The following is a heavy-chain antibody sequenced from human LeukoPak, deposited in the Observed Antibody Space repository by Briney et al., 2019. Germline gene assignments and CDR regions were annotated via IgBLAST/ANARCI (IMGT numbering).Heavy chain of an antibody. CDR2: IYYSGST. J-gene: IGHJ4*02. V-gene: IGHV4-39*01. D-gene: IGHD1-26*01. Sequence: PSETLSLTCTVSGGSINRSDYYWAWIRQSPGKGLDWIGSIYYSGSTYYSPSLKSRVTISVDTSKNQFSLKLRFVTATDTAVYYCASYSGSYYVFDSWGQGTLVTVSS. CDR1: GGSINRSDYY. CDR3: ASYSGSYYVFDS.